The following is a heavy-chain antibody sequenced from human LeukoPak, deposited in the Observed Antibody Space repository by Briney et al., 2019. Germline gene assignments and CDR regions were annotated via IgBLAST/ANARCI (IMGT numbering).Heavy chain of an antibody. Sequence: SVKVSCKASGFTFTSSAVQWVRQARGQRLEWIGWIVVGSGNTNYAQKFRERVTITRDMSTGTAYMELSSLRSEGTAVYYCAAHPYSSSCCVDYWGQGTLVTVSS. J-gene: IGHJ4*02. CDR2: IVVGSGNT. CDR1: GFTFTSSA. CDR3: AAHPYSSSCCVDY. V-gene: IGHV1-58*01. D-gene: IGHD6-13*01.